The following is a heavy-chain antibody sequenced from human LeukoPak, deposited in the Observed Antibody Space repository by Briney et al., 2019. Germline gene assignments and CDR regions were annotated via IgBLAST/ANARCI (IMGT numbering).Heavy chain of an antibody. CDR1: GGSISSYY. V-gene: IGHV4-59*01. CDR3: AKTGQWRAFDI. Sequence: SETLSLTCTVSGGSISSYYWSWIRQPPGKGLEWIGYIYYSGSTNYNPSLKSRVTISVDTSKNQFSLKLSSVTAADTAVYYCAKTGQWRAFDIWGQGTMVTVSS. D-gene: IGHD1-1*01. CDR2: IYYSGST. J-gene: IGHJ3*02.